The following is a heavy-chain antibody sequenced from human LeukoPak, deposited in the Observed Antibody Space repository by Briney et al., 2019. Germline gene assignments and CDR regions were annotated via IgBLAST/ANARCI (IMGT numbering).Heavy chain of an antibody. CDR3: AKVIGGSSAYDALDI. CDR2: ISGSGGST. D-gene: IGHD6-6*01. V-gene: IGHV3-23*01. Sequence: PGGSLRLSCAASGFTFSSYAMSWVRQAPGKGLGWVSAISGSGGSTYYADSVKGRFTISRDNSKNTLYLQMNGLRVEDTAVYYCAKVIGGSSAYDALDIWGQGTMVTVSS. CDR1: GFTFSSYA. J-gene: IGHJ3*02.